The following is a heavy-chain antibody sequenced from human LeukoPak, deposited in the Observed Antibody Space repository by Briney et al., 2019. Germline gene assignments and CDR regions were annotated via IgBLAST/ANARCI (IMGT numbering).Heavy chain of an antibody. Sequence: PSETLSLTCTVSGGSISSYYWSWIRQPPGKGLEWIGYIYTSGSTNYNPSLKSRVTISVDTSKNQFSLKLSSVTAAGTAVYYCARLRRITIFGVVIESAGWFDPWGQGTLVTVSS. CDR3: ARLRRITIFGVVIESAGWFDP. CDR1: GGSISSYY. CDR2: IYTSGST. D-gene: IGHD3-3*01. J-gene: IGHJ5*02. V-gene: IGHV4-4*09.